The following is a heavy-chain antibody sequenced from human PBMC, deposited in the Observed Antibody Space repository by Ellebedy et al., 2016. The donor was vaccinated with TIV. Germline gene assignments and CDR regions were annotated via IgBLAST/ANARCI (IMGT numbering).Heavy chain of an antibody. Sequence: GGSLRLXXAASGFPFSTYDMSWVRQAPGKGLEWVSVILGSDMTTHYADSVKGRFTVFRDNSKNTLYLQMNSLRSDDTAVYYCARDWGWYSSSPNWFDPWGQGTLVTVSS. J-gene: IGHJ5*02. D-gene: IGHD6-6*01. CDR1: GFPFSTYD. CDR3: ARDWGWYSSSPNWFDP. V-gene: IGHV3-23*01. CDR2: ILGSDMTT.